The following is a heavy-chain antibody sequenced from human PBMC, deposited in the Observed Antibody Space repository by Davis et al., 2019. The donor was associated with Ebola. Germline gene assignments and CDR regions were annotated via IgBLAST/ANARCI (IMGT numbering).Heavy chain of an antibody. V-gene: IGHV3-11*05. CDR1: GFIVSDYY. J-gene: IGHJ4*02. CDR2: ISSRGDYT. CDR3: AKGRTIPLALDF. Sequence: GESLKISCAASGFIVSDYYMSWIRQAPGKGLEWISYISSRGDYTNYADSVKGRFTISRDNAKNSLYLQMNSLRGEDTALYYCAKGRTIPLALDFWGQGTLVTVSS. D-gene: IGHD2-2*02.